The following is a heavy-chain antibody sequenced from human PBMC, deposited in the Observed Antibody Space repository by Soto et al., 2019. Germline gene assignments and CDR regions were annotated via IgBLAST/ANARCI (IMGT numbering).Heavy chain of an antibody. CDR2: ISSSSSYI. V-gene: IGHV3-21*01. Sequence: GGSLRLSCAASGFTFSSYSINWVRQAPGKGLEWVSSISSSSSYIYYADSVKGRFTISRDNAKNSLYLQMNSLRAEDTAVYYCARDQGGSSGWYDYYYYYYGMDVWGQGTTVTVSS. J-gene: IGHJ6*02. CDR3: ARDQGGSSGWYDYYYYYYGMDV. CDR1: GFTFSSYS. D-gene: IGHD6-19*01.